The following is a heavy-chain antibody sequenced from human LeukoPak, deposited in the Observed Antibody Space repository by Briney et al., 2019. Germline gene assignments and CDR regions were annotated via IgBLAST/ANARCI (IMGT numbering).Heavy chain of an antibody. J-gene: IGHJ6*02. CDR1: GGTFSSYV. V-gene: IGHV1-69*04. CDR3: ARDGYNSSPSLNYGMDV. CDR2: IIPILGIA. D-gene: IGHD5-24*01. Sequence: SVKVSCKASGGTFSSYVISWVRQAPGQGLEWMGRIIPILGIANYAQKFQGRVTITADKSTSTAYMELSSLRSEDTAVYYCARDGYNSSPSLNYGMDVWGQGTTVTVSS.